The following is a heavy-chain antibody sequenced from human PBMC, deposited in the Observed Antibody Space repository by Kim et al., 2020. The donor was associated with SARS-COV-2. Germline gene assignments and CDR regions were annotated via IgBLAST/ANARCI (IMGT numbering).Heavy chain of an antibody. J-gene: IGHJ4*02. D-gene: IGHD6-19*01. Sequence: SETLSLTFAVSGDSVSRSAWWSWVRQPPGKGLEWIGEISQSGTTNYNPSLKSRVTMSQDRSQNQFSLKLTSVTAADTAIYYCARNFHSGGWYFDWGQGTLVTVSS. V-gene: IGHV4-4*02. CDR2: ISQSGTT. CDR3: ARNFHSGGWYFD. CDR1: GDSVSRSAW.